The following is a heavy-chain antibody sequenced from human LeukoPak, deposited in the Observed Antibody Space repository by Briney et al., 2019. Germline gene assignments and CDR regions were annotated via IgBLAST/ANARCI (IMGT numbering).Heavy chain of an antibody. CDR2: IHHSGST. CDR3: ASYGSGSYRFDP. V-gene: IGHV4-31*03. D-gene: IGHD3-10*01. J-gene: IGHJ5*02. CDR1: GGSISSSSYY. Sequence: PSETLSLTCTVSGGSISSSSYYWGWIRQHPGKGLEWIGYIHHSGSTYYNPSLKSRVIISVDTSKNQFSLKLNSVTAAGTAVYYCASYGSGSYRFDPWGQGTLVTVSS.